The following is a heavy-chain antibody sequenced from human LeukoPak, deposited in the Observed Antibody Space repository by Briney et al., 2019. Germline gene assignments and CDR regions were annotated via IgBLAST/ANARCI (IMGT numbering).Heavy chain of an antibody. CDR3: AGGSKDDILTGYYRHYYYYGMDV. CDR1: GYTFTGYY. D-gene: IGHD3-9*01. CDR2: INPNSGGT. V-gene: IGHV1-2*04. Sequence: ASVKVSCKASGYTFTGYYMHWVRQAPEQGLEWMEWINPNSGGTNYAQKFQGWVTMTRETSISTAYMELSRLRSDDTAVYYCAGGSKDDILTGYYRHYYYYGMDVWGQGTTLTVSS. J-gene: IGHJ6*02.